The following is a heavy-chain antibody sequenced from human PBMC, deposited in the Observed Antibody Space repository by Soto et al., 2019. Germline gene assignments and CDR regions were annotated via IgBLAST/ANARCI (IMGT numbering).Heavy chain of an antibody. V-gene: IGHV3-66*01. D-gene: IGHD6-25*01. Sequence: EVQLVESGGGLVQPGGSLRVSCAASGLTVSNNSMNWVRQITGKGLEWVSITFSGGSTYYADSVKGRFTVSRDNSKNPLQLQMNSLTAEDTAVYYCARAGVYSSAYMDVWGEGATVTVSS. J-gene: IGHJ6*03. CDR1: GLTVSNNS. CDR2: TFSGGST. CDR3: ARAGVYSSAYMDV.